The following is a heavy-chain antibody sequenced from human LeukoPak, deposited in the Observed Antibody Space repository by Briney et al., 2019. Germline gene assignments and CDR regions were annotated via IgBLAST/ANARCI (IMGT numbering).Heavy chain of an antibody. V-gene: IGHV4-4*02. J-gene: IGHJ4*02. CDR1: GGSISSSNW. D-gene: IGHD5-18*01. CDR3: ARDPGGYSCGNFDY. CDR2: IYHSGST. Sequence: SGTLSLTCAVSGGSISSSNWWSWVRQPPGKGLEWIGEIYHSGSTNYNPSLKSRVTISVDKSKNQFSLKLSSVTAADTAVYYCARDPGGYSCGNFDYWGQGTLVTVSS.